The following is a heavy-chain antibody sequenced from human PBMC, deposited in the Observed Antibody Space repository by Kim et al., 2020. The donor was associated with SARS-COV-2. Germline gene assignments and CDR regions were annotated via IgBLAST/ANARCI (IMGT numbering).Heavy chain of an antibody. CDR2: INTNTGNP. Sequence: ASVKVSCNTSGNTFSSYAMNWVRQAPGQGLEWMGWINTNTGNPTYAQGFTGRFVFSLDTSVGTTYLQITSLKSEDTAVYYCATSMLYGVISAFDLWGQGTLLTVSS. J-gene: IGHJ3*01. CDR1: GNTFSSYA. D-gene: IGHD3-10*01. V-gene: IGHV7-4-1*02. CDR3: ATSMLYGVISAFDL.